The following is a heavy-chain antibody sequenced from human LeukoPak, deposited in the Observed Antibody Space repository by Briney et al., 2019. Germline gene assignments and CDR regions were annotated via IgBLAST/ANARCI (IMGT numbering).Heavy chain of an antibody. J-gene: IGHJ4*02. D-gene: IGHD2-2*01. V-gene: IGHV4-59*01. CDR2: TYDSGSS. Sequence: PSETLSLTCAVSGGPMRNYYWSWIRQPPGKGLEWIGYTYDSGSSSYNPSLRSRVSISIDTSKNQFSLNLSSVTAADTAVYYCARGWASSWYYFDFWGQGTLVTVSS. CDR1: GGPMRNYY. CDR3: ARGWASSWYYFDF.